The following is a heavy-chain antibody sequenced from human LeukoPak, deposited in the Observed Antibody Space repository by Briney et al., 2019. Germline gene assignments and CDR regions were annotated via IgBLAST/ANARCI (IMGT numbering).Heavy chain of an antibody. CDR3: ASGGGRRYFDWYRLGMDV. D-gene: IGHD3-9*01. Sequence: SETLFLTCAVYGGSFSGYYWSWIRQPPGKGLEWIGEINHSGSTNYNPSLKSRVTISVDTSKNQFSLKLSSVTAADTAVYYCASGGGRRYFDWYRLGMDVWGKGTTVTVSS. CDR1: GGSFSGYY. J-gene: IGHJ6*04. V-gene: IGHV4-34*01. CDR2: INHSGST.